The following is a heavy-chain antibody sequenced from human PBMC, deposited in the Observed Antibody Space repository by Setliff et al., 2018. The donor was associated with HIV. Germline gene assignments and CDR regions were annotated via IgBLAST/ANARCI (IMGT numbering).Heavy chain of an antibody. J-gene: IGHJ4*02. CDR1: GESFSGHH. D-gene: IGHD2-21*01. CDR3: ARQVTVVGYFETAAGSFNY. V-gene: IGHV4-39*01. CDR2: IYYSGST. Sequence: SETLSLTCAACGESFSGHHYSWIRQSPGKGLEWIGTIYYSGSTYYNPSLKSRVTISTDTSKNQFSLKVRSVTAADTAVYYCARQVTVVGYFETAAGSFNYWGPGTLVTVSS.